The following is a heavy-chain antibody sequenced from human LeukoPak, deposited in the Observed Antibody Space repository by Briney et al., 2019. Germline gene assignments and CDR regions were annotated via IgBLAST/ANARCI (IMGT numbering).Heavy chain of an antibody. CDR1: GGSFSGYY. V-gene: IGHV4-34*01. CDR2: INHSGST. Sequence: SETLSLTCAVYGGSFSGYYWTWIRQPPGKGLEWIWEINHSGSTNYNPSLKSRVTISVDTSKNQFSLKLSSVTVADTAVYYCARERPYGDYFDYWGQGTLVTVSS. J-gene: IGHJ4*02. CDR3: ARERPYGDYFDY. D-gene: IGHD4-17*01.